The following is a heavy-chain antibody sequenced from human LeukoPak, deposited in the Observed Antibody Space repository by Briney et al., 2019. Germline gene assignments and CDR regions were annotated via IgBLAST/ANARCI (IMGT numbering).Heavy chain of an antibody. D-gene: IGHD6-19*01. J-gene: IGHJ6*02. CDR3: ARAYSSGWYEFWYYYYGMDI. V-gene: IGHV3-7*04. Sequence: GGSLRLSCAASGFTFSSYWMSWVRQAPGKGLEWVANIKQDGGEKYYVDSVKGRFTISRDDAKNSLYLQMNSLRAEDTAVYYCARAYSSGWYEFWYYYYGMDIWGQGTTVTVSS. CDR2: IKQDGGEK. CDR1: GFTFSSYW.